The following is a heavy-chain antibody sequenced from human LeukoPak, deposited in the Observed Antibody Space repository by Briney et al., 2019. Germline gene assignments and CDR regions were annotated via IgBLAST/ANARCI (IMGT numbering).Heavy chain of an antibody. CDR1: GFTFSSYW. CDR2: IKEDGTYT. CDR3: ARDFDMGITPGDDFDF. Sequence: GGSLRLSCAASGFTFSSYWMHWVRHAPGKGLVWVSRIKEDGTYTSYADSVKGRFTISRDNARNTVFLQMNSLRAEDTAVYYCARDFDMGITPGDDFDFWGQGTLVTVSS. D-gene: IGHD3-9*01. J-gene: IGHJ4*02. V-gene: IGHV3-74*01.